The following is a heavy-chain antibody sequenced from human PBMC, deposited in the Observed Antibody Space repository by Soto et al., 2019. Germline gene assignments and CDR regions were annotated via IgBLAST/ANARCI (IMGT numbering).Heavy chain of an antibody. Sequence: QVQLVQSESEVKKPGASVKVSCEASGYTFTNYGISWVRQAPGQGLEFMGWINTYNGNTKYPQKFQGRGTMTADTSTSTAYMELRSLRSDDTAVYYCCSSQTPTSFDYWGQGTLVTVSS. V-gene: IGHV1-18*01. CDR2: INTYNGNT. CDR1: GYTFTNYG. D-gene: IGHD2-15*01. CDR3: CSSQTPTSFDY. J-gene: IGHJ4*02.